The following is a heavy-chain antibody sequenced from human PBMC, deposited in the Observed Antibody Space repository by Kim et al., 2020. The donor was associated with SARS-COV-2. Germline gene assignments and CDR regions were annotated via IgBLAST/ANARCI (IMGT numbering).Heavy chain of an antibody. V-gene: IGHV1-69*13. CDR1: GGTFSSYA. D-gene: IGHD6-13*01. CDR2: IIPIFGTA. CDR3: ARDEAAADPNWFDP. Sequence: SVKVSCKASGGTFSSYAISWVRQAPGQGLEWMGGIIPIFGTANYAQKFQGRVTITADESTSTAYMELSSLRSEDTAVYYCARDEAAADPNWFDPWGQGTLVTVSS. J-gene: IGHJ5*02.